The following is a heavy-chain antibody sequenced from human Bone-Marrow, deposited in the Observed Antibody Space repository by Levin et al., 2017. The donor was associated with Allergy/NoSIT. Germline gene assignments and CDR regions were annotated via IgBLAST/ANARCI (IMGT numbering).Heavy chain of an antibody. Sequence: GGSLRLSCAASGFTFSSYSMNWVRQAPGKGLEWVSYISSSSSTIYYADSVKGRFTISRDNAKNSLYLQMNSLRAEDTAVYYCARDRIDILTFYYMDVWGKGTTVTVSS. CDR3: ARDRIDILTFYYMDV. D-gene: IGHD3-9*01. J-gene: IGHJ6*03. V-gene: IGHV3-48*01. CDR2: ISSSSSTI. CDR1: GFTFSSYS.